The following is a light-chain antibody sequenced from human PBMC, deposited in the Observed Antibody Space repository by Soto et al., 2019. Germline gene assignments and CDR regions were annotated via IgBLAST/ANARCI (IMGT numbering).Light chain of an antibody. CDR3: QQYSTSPRT. J-gene: IGKJ1*01. CDR2: DAS. Sequence: PGETATLSCGASEGVTSSPLGWYQPKPGLAPKLLIYDASIRATGIPDRFSGSGSETDFTLTSSRLEPEDCAVYYCQQYSTSPRTFGQGTKVEIK. CDR1: EGVTSSP. V-gene: IGKV3D-20*01.